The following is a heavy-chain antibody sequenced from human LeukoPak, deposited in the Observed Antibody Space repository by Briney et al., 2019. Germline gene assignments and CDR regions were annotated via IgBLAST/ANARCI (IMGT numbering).Heavy chain of an antibody. D-gene: IGHD3-22*01. Sequence: GGSLRLSCAASGFTFSSYWMSWVRQAPGRGLEWVSAISGSGGRTYYADSVEGRFTISRDNSKNTLYLQMNSLRAEDTAVYYCAKDSSGYRTTVDYWGQGTLVTVSS. CDR3: AKDSSGYRTTVDY. CDR1: GFTFSSYW. J-gene: IGHJ4*02. V-gene: IGHV3-23*01. CDR2: ISGSGGRT.